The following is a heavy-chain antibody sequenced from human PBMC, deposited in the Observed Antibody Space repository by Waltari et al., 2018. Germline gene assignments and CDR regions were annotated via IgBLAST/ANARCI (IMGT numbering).Heavy chain of an antibody. CDR2: ISTSGNT. Sequence: QVQLQESGPGLVKPSETLSLTCSVSGGSISSYYWHWIRQPAGKGLEWIGRISTSGNTNSHPSLERRVAMSVDTSKNQFSLQLTSVTAADTAVYYCAREDMVVSSFDHWGQGTLVTVSS. CDR1: GGSISSYY. J-gene: IGHJ4*02. CDR3: AREDMVVSSFDH. V-gene: IGHV4-4*07. D-gene: IGHD2-15*01.